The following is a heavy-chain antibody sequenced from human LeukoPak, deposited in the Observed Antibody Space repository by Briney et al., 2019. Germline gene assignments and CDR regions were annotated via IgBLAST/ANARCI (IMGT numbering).Heavy chain of an antibody. D-gene: IGHD3-22*01. Sequence: GWSLRLSCAASGFNFNKYWMHWVRQAPGKGLVWVSRINGDGTTTSYADSVKGGFTMSRDNAKNTLYLQMSGLRAEDTAVYYCATGNYYDSRGYYTFGHWGQGTLVTVSS. J-gene: IGHJ4*02. V-gene: IGHV3-74*01. CDR1: GFNFNKYW. CDR2: INGDGTTT. CDR3: ATGNYYDSRGYYTFGH.